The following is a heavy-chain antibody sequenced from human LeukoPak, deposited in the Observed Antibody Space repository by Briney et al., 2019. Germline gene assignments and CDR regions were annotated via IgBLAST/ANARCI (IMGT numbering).Heavy chain of an antibody. CDR2: ISDSGST. J-gene: IGHJ5*02. D-gene: IGHD4-17*01. V-gene: IGHV4-39*01. Sequence: PSETLSLTCTVSGGSINSNGYQWGWIRQPPGKNLEWIGSISDSGSTYYNPSLKSRVTISVDMSKNQSSLKLNSVTAADTAVYYCARRTPATVTERFDPWGQGTLVTVSS. CDR3: ARRTPATVTERFDP. CDR1: GGSINSNGYQ.